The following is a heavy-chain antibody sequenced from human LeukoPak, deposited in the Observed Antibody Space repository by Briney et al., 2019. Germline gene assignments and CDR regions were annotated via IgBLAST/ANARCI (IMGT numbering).Heavy chain of an antibody. D-gene: IGHD1-26*01. J-gene: IGHJ4*02. CDR2: ISGSGGST. CDR3: AKSAYGHSGSYGY. CDR1: GFTFSSYG. V-gene: IGHV3-23*01. Sequence: GGSLRLSCAASGFTFSSYGMSWVRQAPGKGLEWVSAISGSGGSTYYADSVKGRFTIFRDNSKNTLYLQMNSLRAEDTAVYYCAKSAYGHSGSYGYWGQGTLVTVSS.